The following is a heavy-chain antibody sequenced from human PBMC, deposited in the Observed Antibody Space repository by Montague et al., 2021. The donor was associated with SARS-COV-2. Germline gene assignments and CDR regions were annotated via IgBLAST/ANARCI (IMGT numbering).Heavy chain of an antibody. J-gene: IGHJ6*02. CDR3: ARHPIGSFPRYGMDV. CDR1: GGSISSYY. V-gene: IGHV4-59*08. CDR2: LYYSGST. Sequence: SETLSLTCTVSGGSISSYYWNWIRPPPRKGLEWVGRLYYSGSTNYNPSLKSRVTISVDTSKNQFSLKLSSVTAADTAVYYCARHPIGSFPRYGMDVWGQGTTVTVSS. D-gene: IGHD2-15*01.